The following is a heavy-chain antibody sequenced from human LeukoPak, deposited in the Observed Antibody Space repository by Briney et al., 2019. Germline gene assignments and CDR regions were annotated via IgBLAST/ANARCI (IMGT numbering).Heavy chain of an antibody. D-gene: IGHD6-13*01. CDR2: ISNFGDII. J-gene: IGHJ6*03. CDR1: GFTFSSYG. V-gene: IGHV3-48*04. Sequence: GGSLRLSCAASGFTFSSYGMNWVRQAPGKGLEWISHISNFGDIIHYADSVEGRFTISRDNAKNSLYLQMDSLRAEDTAVYYCAKDATAVVGTVYMDVWGKGTTVTVSS. CDR3: AKDATAVVGTVYMDV.